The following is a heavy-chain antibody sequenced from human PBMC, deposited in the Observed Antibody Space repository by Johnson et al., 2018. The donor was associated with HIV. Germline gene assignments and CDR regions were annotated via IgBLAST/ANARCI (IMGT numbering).Heavy chain of an antibody. D-gene: IGHD5-24*01. CDR1: GYSIRNSA. J-gene: IGHJ3*01. V-gene: IGHV3-33*06. Sequence: QVQLVESGGGVVRPGGSLRLSCVASGYSIRNSAMNWVRQAPGKGLEWVAVIWYDGSNKYYADSVKGRFTISRDNSKNTLYLQMNSLRARDTAVYYCAKGDKMATITSRYDAFDLWGQGKMFIVSS. CDR3: AKGDKMATITSRYDAFDL. CDR2: IWYDGSNK.